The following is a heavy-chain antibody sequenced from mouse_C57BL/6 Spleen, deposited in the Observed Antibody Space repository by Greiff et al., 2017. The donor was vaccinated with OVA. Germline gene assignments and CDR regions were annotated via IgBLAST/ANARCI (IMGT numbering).Heavy chain of an antibody. CDR1: GYSITSDY. D-gene: IGHD1-1*01. Sequence: EVKVVESGPGLAKPSQTLSLTCSVTGYSITSDYWNWIRKFPGNKLEYMGYISYSGSTYYNPSLKSRISITRDTSKNQYYLQLNSVTTEDTATYYCARSDYYGSLYYAMDYWGQGTSVTVSS. CDR3: ARSDYYGSLYYAMDY. CDR2: ISYSGST. J-gene: IGHJ4*01. V-gene: IGHV3-8*01.